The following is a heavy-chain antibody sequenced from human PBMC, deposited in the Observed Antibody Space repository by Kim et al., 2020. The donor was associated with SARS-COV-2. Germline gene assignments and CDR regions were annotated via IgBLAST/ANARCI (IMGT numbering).Heavy chain of an antibody. V-gene: IGHV5-10-1*01. CDR2: IDPSDSYT. D-gene: IGHD3-16*01. CDR1: GYSFTSYW. Sequence: GESLKISCKGSGYSFTSYWISWVRQMPGKGLEWMGRIDPSDSYTNYSPSFQGHVTISADKSISTAYLQWSSLKASDTAMFYGASLMTQSLKIYYYYGMDVWGQGTTVTVSS. J-gene: IGHJ6*02. CDR3: ASLMTQSLKIYYYYGMDV.